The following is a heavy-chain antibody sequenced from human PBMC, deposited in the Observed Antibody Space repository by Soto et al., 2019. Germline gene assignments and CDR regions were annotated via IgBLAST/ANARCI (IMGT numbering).Heavy chain of an antibody. V-gene: IGHV6-1*01. D-gene: IGHD2-2*01. CDR1: GDSVSSNSAA. J-gene: IGHJ4*02. Sequence: RSQTPSLTCAISGDSVSSNSAAWNWIRQSPSRGLEWLGRTYYRSKWYNDYAVSVKSRITINPDTSKNQFSLQLNSVTPEDTAVYYCARDRAFGTAAMYYFDYWGQGTLVTVSS. CDR3: ARDRAFGTAAMYYFDY. CDR2: TYYRSKWYN.